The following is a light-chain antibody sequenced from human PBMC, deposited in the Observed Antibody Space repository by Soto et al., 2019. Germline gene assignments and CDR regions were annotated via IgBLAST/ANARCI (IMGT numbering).Light chain of an antibody. Sequence: QSVLTQPPSASGTPGQRVTISCSGSSSSIGSNAVNWYQQVPGTAPKLLIYDNNQRPSGVPDRFSGSRPGTSASLAISGLRSEDEADYYCAAWDDSLNGWVFGGGTQLTVL. J-gene: IGLJ3*02. CDR1: SSSIGSNA. CDR2: DNN. V-gene: IGLV1-44*01. CDR3: AAWDDSLNGWV.